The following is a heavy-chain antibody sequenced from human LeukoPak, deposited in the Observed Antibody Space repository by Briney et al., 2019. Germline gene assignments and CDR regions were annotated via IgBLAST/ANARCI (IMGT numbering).Heavy chain of an antibody. J-gene: IGHJ4*02. CDR3: AYGSGKVGNFDY. CDR2: IKSKTDGGTT. Sequence: PGGSLRLSCAASGFTFSNAWMSWVRQAPGKGLEWVGRIKSKTDGGTTDYAAPVKGRFTISRDDSKNTLYLQMNSLRAEDTAVYYCAYGSGKVGNFDYWGQGTLVTVSS. D-gene: IGHD3-10*01. V-gene: IGHV3-15*01. CDR1: GFTFSNAW.